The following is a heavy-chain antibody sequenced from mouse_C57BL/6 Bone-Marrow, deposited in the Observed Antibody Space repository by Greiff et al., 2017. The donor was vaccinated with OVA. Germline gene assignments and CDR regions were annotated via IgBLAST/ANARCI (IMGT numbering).Heavy chain of an antibody. D-gene: IGHD2-5*01. V-gene: IGHV2-2*01. CDR3: ARMAYYSNWNYAMDY. J-gene: IGHJ4*01. CDR2: IWSGGST. CDR1: GFSLTSYG. Sequence: VKLMESGPGLVQPSQSLSITCTVSGFSLTSYGVHWVRQSPGKGLEWLGVIWSGGSTDYNAAFISRLSISKDNSKSQVFFKMNSLQADDTAIYYCARMAYYSNWNYAMDYWGQGTSVTVSS.